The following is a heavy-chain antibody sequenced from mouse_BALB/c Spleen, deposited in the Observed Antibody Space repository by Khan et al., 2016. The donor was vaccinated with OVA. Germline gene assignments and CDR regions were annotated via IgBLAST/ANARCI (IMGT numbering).Heavy chain of an antibody. CDR1: GYSFTGYF. Sequence: VQLQQSGPELVRPGASVKISCKASGYSFTGYFMNWVMQSHGKSLEWIGRINPHIGETFYNQRFKDKATLTVDESSSTAHMELRTLASEDSSVYYCTRIYLSDFAYWGQCTTLSVSS. CDR3: TRIYLSDFAY. D-gene: IGHD2-1*01. V-gene: IGHV1-20*02. CDR2: INPHIGET. J-gene: IGHJ2*01.